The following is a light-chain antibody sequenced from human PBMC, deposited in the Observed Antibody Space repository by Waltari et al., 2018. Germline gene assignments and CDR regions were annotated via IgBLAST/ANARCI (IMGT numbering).Light chain of an antibody. V-gene: IGKV2-30*01. Sequence: EALSTQSPLSLPVTPGQPASISCRARQSLVFSDGTTYLNWFHQRPGQPPRRLIYKVSNRDSGVPDRFRGSGSGTHFTLNISRVESEDIGVYYCMQGTQWPWTFGQGTKVEIK. CDR3: MQGTQWPWT. CDR1: QSLVFSDGTTY. CDR2: KVS. J-gene: IGKJ1*01.